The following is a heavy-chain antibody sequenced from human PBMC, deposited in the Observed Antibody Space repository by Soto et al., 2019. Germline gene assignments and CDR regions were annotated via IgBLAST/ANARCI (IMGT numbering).Heavy chain of an antibody. V-gene: IGHV4-4*02. CDR1: NGSISSSNW. Sequence: QVQLQESGPGLVKPSGTLSLTCTVSNGSISSSNWWSWVRQSPGKGRGWIGEVAQNGYVESIPSLKGRLTILLDEPTNPFSLRLTSVTAADTAVYYCAKNRLDGYDFDSWGQGILVTVSS. CDR3: AKNRLDGYDFDS. J-gene: IGHJ4*02. CDR2: VAQNGYV. D-gene: IGHD5-12*01.